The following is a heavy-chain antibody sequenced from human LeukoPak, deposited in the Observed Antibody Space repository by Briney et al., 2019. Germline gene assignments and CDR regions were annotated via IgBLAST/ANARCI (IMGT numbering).Heavy chain of an antibody. CDR3: ARDLNWLLFDY. CDR1: GFTFSAYW. V-gene: IGHV3-74*01. D-gene: IGHD3-9*01. Sequence: GGSLRLSCAASGFTFSAYWMHWVRQAPGKGLVWVPRVKYDGSTTTYADSVRGRFTISRDNAKNILYLQMNSLRVEDTAVYYCARDLNWLLFDYWGQGTLVTVSS. CDR2: VKYDGSTT. J-gene: IGHJ4*02.